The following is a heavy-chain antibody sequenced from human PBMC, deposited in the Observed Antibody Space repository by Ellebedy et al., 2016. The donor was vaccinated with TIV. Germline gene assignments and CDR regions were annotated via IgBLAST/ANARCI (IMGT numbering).Heavy chain of an antibody. D-gene: IGHD6-19*01. J-gene: IGHJ4*02. Sequence: ASVKVSXKASGYTFTGFYIHWVRQAPGQGLEWMGCINPNSGDTDYAPKFQGRVTVTRDTSIGTAYMDLSRLRSDDTAVYYCARDPNPGSGGWSSFFDSWGQGTLVTVSS. CDR1: GYTFTGFY. CDR3: ARDPNPGSGGWSSFFDS. CDR2: INPNSGDT. V-gene: IGHV1-2*02.